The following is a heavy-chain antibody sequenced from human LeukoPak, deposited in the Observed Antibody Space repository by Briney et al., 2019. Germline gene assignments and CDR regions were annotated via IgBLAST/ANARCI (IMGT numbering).Heavy chain of an antibody. CDR2: ISWNSDRT. Sequence: PGRSLRLSCAASGFTFDDYAMHWVRQAPGKGLEWVSGISWNSDRTVYADSVKGRFTISRDNAKNSLYLQMNSLRAEDTAFYYCAKALRITMVRGGFDYWGQGTLVTVSS. D-gene: IGHD3-10*01. J-gene: IGHJ4*02. CDR3: AKALRITMVRGGFDY. V-gene: IGHV3-9*01. CDR1: GFTFDDYA.